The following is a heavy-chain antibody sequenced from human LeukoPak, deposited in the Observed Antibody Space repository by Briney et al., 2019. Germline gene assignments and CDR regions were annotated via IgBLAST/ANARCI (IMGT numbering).Heavy chain of an antibody. CDR3: ARGTGDGQQLVISYYFDY. CDR1: GGSVSSYY. V-gene: IGHV4-4*08. J-gene: IGHJ4*02. CDR2: IHNSGRT. D-gene: IGHD6-13*01. Sequence: PSETLSLTCSVSGGSVSSYYWSWIRQSPGKGLEWIGYIHNSGRTNYNPSLKSRVTGFVDTSKNQVSLRLSSVTAADTAVYYCARGTGDGQQLVISYYFDYWGQGTLVTVSS.